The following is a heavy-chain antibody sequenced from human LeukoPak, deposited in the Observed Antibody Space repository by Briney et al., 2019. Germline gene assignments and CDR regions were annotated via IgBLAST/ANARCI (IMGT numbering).Heavy chain of an antibody. J-gene: IGHJ4*02. CDR1: GYSISSGYY. CDR2: IYHSGST. Sequence: KPSETLSLTCTVSGYSISSGYYWGWIRQPPGKGLEWIGSIYHSGSTYYNPSLKSRVTISVDTSKNQFSLKLSSVTAADTAVYYCARVIGSYYPRGYFDYWGQGTLVTVSS. V-gene: IGHV4-38-2*02. CDR3: ARVIGSYYPRGYFDY. D-gene: IGHD1-26*01.